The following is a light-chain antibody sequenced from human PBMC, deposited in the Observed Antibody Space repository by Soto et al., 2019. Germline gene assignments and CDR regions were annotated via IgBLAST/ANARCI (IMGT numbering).Light chain of an antibody. V-gene: IGKV1-27*01. Sequence: DIQMTQSPSSLSASVGERVTITCRASQGISNYLAWYQQKPGKVPKLLIYAASTLPSGVPSRFSGSGSGTDFTLTISSLHPDDVATYYCQQSYRMPRTFGQGTKVEIK. CDR2: AAS. CDR3: QQSYRMPRT. J-gene: IGKJ1*01. CDR1: QGISNY.